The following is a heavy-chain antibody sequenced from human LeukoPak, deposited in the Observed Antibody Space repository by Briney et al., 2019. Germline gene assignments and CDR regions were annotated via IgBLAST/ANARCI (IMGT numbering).Heavy chain of an antibody. D-gene: IGHD3-9*01. J-gene: IGHJ5*02. CDR1: GFTFSNYW. CDR3: ARGYYDILTGYYQANWFDP. V-gene: IGHV3-7*03. CDR2: IKPDGSEQ. Sequence: GGSLRLSCADSGFTFSNYWMSWVRQAPGKGLEWVAHIKPDGSEQYYVDSVKGRFTISRDNAKNSLYLQMNTLRAEDTAVYYCARGYYDILTGYYQANWFDPWGQGTLVTVSS.